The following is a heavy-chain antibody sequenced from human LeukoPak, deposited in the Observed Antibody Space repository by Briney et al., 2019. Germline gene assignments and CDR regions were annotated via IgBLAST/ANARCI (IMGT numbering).Heavy chain of an antibody. D-gene: IGHD2-15*01. CDR2: IYYSGTT. CDR1: GGSLNSYF. J-gene: IGHJ4*02. CDR3: ARSPHCSGGSCYFDY. Sequence: PSETLSLTCTVSGGSLNSYFWSWIRQPPGKGLEWIGHIYYSGTTNYNPSPQSRFTISVDTSKNQFSLKLKSVTAADTAVYYCARSPHCSGGSCYFDYWGQGTLVTVSS. V-gene: IGHV4-59*08.